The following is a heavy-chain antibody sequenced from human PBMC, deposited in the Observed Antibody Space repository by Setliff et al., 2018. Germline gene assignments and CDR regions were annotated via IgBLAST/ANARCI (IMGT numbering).Heavy chain of an antibody. D-gene: IGHD5-18*01. CDR3: ARAPSVELVTIRTNSWFTY. V-gene: IGHV1-18*01. Sequence: GASVKVSCKASGYTFRNYAFAWVRQAPGQGLEWVGWISVYNGDTNYAQKFQGRVTLATDTSTSTAYMELRSLTSDDSAFYYCARAPSVELVTIRTNSWFTYCGQGTLVTVYS. CDR2: ISVYNGDT. CDR1: GYTFRNYA. J-gene: IGHJ4*02.